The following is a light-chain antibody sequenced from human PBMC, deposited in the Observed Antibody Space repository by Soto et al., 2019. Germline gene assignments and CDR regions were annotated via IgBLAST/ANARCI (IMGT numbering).Light chain of an antibody. CDR1: ALAKQY. CDR3: QSADSSGTYVV. J-gene: IGLJ2*01. CDR2: KDS. Sequence: SYELTHPPSVSVSPGQTARITCSGDALAKQYAYWYQQKPGQAPVLVIYKDSERPSGIPERFSGSSSGTTVTLTISGVQAEDEADYYCQSADSSGTYVVFGGGTQLTVL. V-gene: IGLV3-25*03.